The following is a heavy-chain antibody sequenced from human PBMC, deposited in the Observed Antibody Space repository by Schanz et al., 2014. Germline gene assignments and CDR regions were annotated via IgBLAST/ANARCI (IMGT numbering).Heavy chain of an antibody. CDR3: ARGFLASGGKTFDC. CDR1: GYSFTDFY. CDR2: INPNSDGT. J-gene: IGHJ4*02. V-gene: IGHV1-2*02. Sequence: VQLVQSGAAMKKPGASVKVSCKASGYSFTDFYIHWLRQAPGQGPEWLGWINPNSDGTKYAQKFQGRVTMTRDTSVNTAYLDLSSLTSDDTAVYYCARGFLASGGKTFDCWGQGTLVTVSS. D-gene: IGHD1-26*01.